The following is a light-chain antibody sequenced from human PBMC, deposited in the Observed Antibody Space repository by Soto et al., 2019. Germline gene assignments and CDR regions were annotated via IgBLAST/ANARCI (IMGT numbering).Light chain of an antibody. Sequence: AIRMTQSPSSLSASTGDRVTITCRASQGISSYLAWYQQKPGKAPKLLIYAASSLQSGVPSRFSGSGSGTDFTLTISSLQPEDFAVYYCQQYGSSRITFGQGTRLEIK. CDR1: QGISSY. J-gene: IGKJ5*01. CDR2: AAS. V-gene: IGKV1-8*01. CDR3: QQYGSSRIT.